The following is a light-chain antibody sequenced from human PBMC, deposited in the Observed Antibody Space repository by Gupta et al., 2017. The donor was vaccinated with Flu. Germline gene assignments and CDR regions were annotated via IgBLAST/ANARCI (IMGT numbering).Light chain of an antibody. CDR1: QGVRNE. CDR2: GAS. V-gene: IGKV1-6*01. CDR3: LQDCNYPRT. J-gene: IGKJ1*01. Sequence: PSTLSVSVGEIVSITCRASQGVRNELGWYQQKAGRAPRLLIYGASRGQSGVPSRFSGSGSGTEFTLTISSLQPEDFAIYYCLQDCNYPRTFGQGTKVEIK.